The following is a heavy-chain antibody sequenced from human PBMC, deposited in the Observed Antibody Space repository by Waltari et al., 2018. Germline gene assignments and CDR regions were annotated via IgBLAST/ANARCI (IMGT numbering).Heavy chain of an antibody. CDR1: GGSISSYY. CDR3: ARGSSGYYYG. D-gene: IGHD3-22*01. Sequence: QVQLQESGPGLVKPSETLSLTCTVAGGSISSYYWRWIRRPAGKGLEWVGRIYTSGGTNYNHSLKSRVTMSLDTSKNQFSLKLNSVTAADTAVYYCARGSSGYYYGWGQGTLVTVSS. CDR2: IYTSGGT. V-gene: IGHV4-4*07. J-gene: IGHJ4*02.